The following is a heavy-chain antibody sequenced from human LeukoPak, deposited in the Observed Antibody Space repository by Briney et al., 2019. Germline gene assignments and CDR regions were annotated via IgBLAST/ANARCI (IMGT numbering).Heavy chain of an antibody. CDR3: ARVAHTPGYCSSTSCSRHRYSSGQIDP. J-gene: IGHJ5*02. V-gene: IGHV4-34*01. D-gene: IGHD2-2*01. CDR2: INHSGST. CDR1: GGSFSGYY. Sequence: PSETLSLTCAVYGGSFSGYYWSWIRQPPGKGLEWIGEINHSGSTNYNPSLKSRVTISVDTSKNQFSLKLSSVTAADTAVYYCARVAHTPGYCSSTSCSRHRYSSGQIDPWGQGTLVTVSS.